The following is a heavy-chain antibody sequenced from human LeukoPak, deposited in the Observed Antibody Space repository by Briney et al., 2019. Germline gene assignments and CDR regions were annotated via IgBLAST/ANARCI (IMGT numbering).Heavy chain of an antibody. V-gene: IGHV1-8*01. CDR2: MNPNSGNT. D-gene: IGHD3-16*02. CDR3: ARGGYDYVWGSYRYTWGWFDP. J-gene: IGHJ5*02. CDR1: GYSSTSYD. Sequence: VASVKVSCKASGYSSTSYDINWVRQATGQGLEWMVWMNPNSGNTGYAQKFQGRVTMTRNTSISTAYMELSSLRPEDTAVYYWARGGYDYVWGSYRYTWGWFDPWGQGTLVTVSS.